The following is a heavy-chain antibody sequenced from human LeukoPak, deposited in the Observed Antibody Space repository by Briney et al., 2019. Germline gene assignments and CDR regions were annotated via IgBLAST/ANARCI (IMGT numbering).Heavy chain of an antibody. V-gene: IGHV3-30-3*01. D-gene: IGHD6-19*01. J-gene: IGHJ4*02. CDR2: ISYDGSNK. CDR1: GFTFSSYA. Sequence: GRSLRLSCAASGFTFSSYAMHWVRQAPGKGLEWVAVISYDGSNKYYADSMKGRFTVSRDNSKNTLYLQMNSLRTDDTAVYYCARDRQWVAYYFDSWGQGTLVTVSS. CDR3: ARDRQWVAYYFDS.